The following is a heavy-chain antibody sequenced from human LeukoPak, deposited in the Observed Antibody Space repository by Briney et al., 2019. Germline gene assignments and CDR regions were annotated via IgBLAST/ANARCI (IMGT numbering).Heavy chain of an antibody. V-gene: IGHV4-38-2*02. Sequence: SETLSLTCAVSGYSISSGYYWGWIRQPPGKGLEWIGSIYHSGSTYYNPSLKSRVTISVDTSKNQFSLKLSSVTAADTAVYYCARDPGGDNYYCYYYGMDVWGKGTTVTVSS. D-gene: IGHD4-17*01. CDR1: GYSISSGYY. CDR3: ARDPGGDNYYCYYYGMDV. CDR2: IYHSGST. J-gene: IGHJ6*04.